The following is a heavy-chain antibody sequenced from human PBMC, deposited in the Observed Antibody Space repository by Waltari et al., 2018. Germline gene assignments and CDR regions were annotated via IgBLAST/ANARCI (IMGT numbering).Heavy chain of an antibody. V-gene: IGHV4-34*01. CDR1: GGSFSGYY. CDR2: INHSGST. Sequence: QVQLQQWGAGLLKPSETLSLTCAVYGGSFSGYYWSWIRQPPGKGLEWIGEINHSGSTNYNPSLKSRVTISVDTSKNQFSLKLSSVTAADTAVYYCARGGDIVVVPAGGLLTTNYMDVWGKGTTVTISS. J-gene: IGHJ6*03. CDR3: ARGGDIVVVPAGGLLTTNYMDV. D-gene: IGHD2-2*01.